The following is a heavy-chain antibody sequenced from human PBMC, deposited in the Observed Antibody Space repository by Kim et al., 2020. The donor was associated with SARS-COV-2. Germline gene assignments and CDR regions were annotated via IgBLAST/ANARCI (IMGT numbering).Heavy chain of an antibody. CDR3: ARLRGTSWLDC. D-gene: IGHD6-13*01. CDR2: N. Sequence: NDYAVSLQGRISITPDTSKNQFSLHLDSVTPEDTAVYYCARLRGTSWLDCWGQGTLVTVSS. J-gene: IGHJ4*02. V-gene: IGHV6-1*01.